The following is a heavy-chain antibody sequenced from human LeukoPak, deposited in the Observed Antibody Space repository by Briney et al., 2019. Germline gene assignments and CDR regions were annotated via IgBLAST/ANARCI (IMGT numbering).Heavy chain of an antibody. V-gene: IGHV5-51*01. J-gene: IGHJ4*02. CDR2: IYPGDSDT. D-gene: IGHD1-26*01. CDR3: ATVGATKSLDY. Sequence: PGESLKISCKVSGYSFTGHWLGWVRQMPGKGLEWMGIIYPGDSDTRYSPSFQGQVTISADKSISTAYLQWSSLKASDTAVYYCATVGATKSLDYWGQGTLVTVSS. CDR1: GYSFTGHW.